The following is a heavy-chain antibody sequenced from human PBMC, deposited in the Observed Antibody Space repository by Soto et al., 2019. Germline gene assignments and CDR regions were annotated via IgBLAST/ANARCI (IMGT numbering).Heavy chain of an antibody. CDR1: GFAISSYS. Sequence: QVPLVESGGGVVQPGTSLRLSCAASGFAISSYSMHWVRQAPGKGLEWVAAMSFDGNSKYFADSVKGRVMISRDTSKNTWSLEMESLGAEDSALYHCTRGRSVIANDDFEYWGQGTQVTVSS. CDR3: TRGRSVIANDDFEY. CDR2: MSFDGNSK. V-gene: IGHV3-30-3*01. D-gene: IGHD2-21*01. J-gene: IGHJ4*02.